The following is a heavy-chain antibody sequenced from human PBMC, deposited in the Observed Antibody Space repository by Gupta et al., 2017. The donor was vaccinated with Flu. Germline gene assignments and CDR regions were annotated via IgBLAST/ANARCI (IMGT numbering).Heavy chain of an antibody. J-gene: IGHJ5*02. CDR2: SYDSGST. CDR3: ARHKNSYDSSGPPGWFDP. V-gene: IGHV4-39*01. Sequence: PGKALEWIGNSYDSGSTYYNPSLKSRVTISIDTSRTQFSLKLRSVTAADTAVYYCARHKNSYDSSGPPGWFDPWGRGTLVTVSS. D-gene: IGHD3-22*01.